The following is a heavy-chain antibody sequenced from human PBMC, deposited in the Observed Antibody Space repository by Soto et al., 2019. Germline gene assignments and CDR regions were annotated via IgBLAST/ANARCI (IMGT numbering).Heavy chain of an antibody. CDR3: ARVGSRDAYNYVLDQ. CDR2: VFSASGSV. J-gene: IGHJ1*01. Sequence: QVQVVQSGAEVKKPGSSVKISCKASGGIFSSFPTSWVRQVPGQGLEWMGGVFSASGSVTYAPKFQGRVTMTAVNSAGIGYMELTSLTSEDTAIYYCARVGSRDAYNYVLDQWGPGTMVTVSS. V-gene: IGHV1-69*06. D-gene: IGHD5-18*01. CDR1: GGIFSSFP.